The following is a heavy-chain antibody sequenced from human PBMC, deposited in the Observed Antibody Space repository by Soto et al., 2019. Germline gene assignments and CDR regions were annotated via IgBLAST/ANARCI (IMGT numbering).Heavy chain of an antibody. CDR1: GFTFSSYG. J-gene: IGHJ6*02. D-gene: IGHD4-4*01. Sequence: QVQLVESGGGVVQPGRSLRLSCAAPGFTFSSYGMHWVRQAPGKGLEWVAVVWYDGSNKYYADSVKGRFTISRDNSKNTLDLQMNSLRAEDTAVYYCARDSYDYSNYEGDGMDVWGQGTTVTVSS. V-gene: IGHV3-33*01. CDR3: ARDSYDYSNYEGDGMDV. CDR2: VWYDGSNK.